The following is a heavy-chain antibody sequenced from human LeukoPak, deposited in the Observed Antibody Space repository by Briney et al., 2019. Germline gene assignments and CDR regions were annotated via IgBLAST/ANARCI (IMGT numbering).Heavy chain of an antibody. CDR3: ARPLDSGSYGFDM. D-gene: IGHD3-10*01. CDR1: GYSFTSYW. V-gene: IGHV5-10-1*01. J-gene: IGHJ3*02. CDR2: IDPSDSFT. Sequence: GESLKISCKGSGYSFTSYWITWVRQMPGKGLEWMGRIDPSDSFTTYSPSFQGHVTISVDKSITTVYLQWCSLKASDTAMYYCARPLDSGSYGFDMWGQGTMVTVSS.